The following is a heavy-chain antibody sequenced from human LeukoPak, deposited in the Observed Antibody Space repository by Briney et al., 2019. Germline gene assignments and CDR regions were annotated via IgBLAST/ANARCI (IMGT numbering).Heavy chain of an antibody. CDR2: ISSNSSYI. D-gene: IGHD3-22*01. V-gene: IGHV3-21*01. J-gene: IGHJ4*02. CDR3: ARDMAPDYYDSSGYQVGFDY. Sequence: GGSLRLSCAASGFTFSSYSMNWVRQAPGKGLEWVSSISSNSSYIYYADSVKGRFTISRDNAKNSLYLQMNSLRAEDTAVYYCARDMAPDYYDSSGYQVGFDYWGQGTLVTVSS. CDR1: GFTFSSYS.